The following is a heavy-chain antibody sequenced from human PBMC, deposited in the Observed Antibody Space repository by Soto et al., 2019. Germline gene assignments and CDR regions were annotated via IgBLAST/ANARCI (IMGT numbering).Heavy chain of an antibody. CDR3: ARGPPAYCGADCYPDS. D-gene: IGHD2-21*02. Sequence: QVQLQESGPGLVKPSETLSLNCTVSGDSVNNFNYYWNWIRQPPGKGLEWIGYVHNSGSTDFNPSLQTPVTMSVDTSKNQFSLRLTSVTAADTAVYYCARGPPAYCGADCYPDSRGQGTRVTVSS. J-gene: IGHJ4*02. CDR2: VHNSGST. CDR1: GDSVNNFNYY. V-gene: IGHV4-61*01.